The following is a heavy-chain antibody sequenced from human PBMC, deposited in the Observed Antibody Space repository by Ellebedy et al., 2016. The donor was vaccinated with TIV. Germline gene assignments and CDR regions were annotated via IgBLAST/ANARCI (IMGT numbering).Heavy chain of an antibody. D-gene: IGHD3-16*02. CDR3: ARDLLVASRRVWGSYLHP. CDR2: ISAYNGNT. V-gene: IGHV1-18*04. CDR1: GYTFTSYG. Sequence: AASVKVSCKASGYTFTSYGISWVRQAPGQGLEWMGWISAYNGNTTYAQKLQGRVTMTTDTSTSTAYMELRSLRSDDTAVYYCARDLLVASRRVWGSYLHPWGQGTLVTVSS. J-gene: IGHJ5*02.